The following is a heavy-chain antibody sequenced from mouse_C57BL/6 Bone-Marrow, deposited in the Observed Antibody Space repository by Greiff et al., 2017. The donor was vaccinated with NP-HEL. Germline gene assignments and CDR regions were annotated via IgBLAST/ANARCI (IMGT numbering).Heavy chain of an antibody. V-gene: IGHV14-2*01. CDR3: ARELWGYFDV. Sequence: VHVKQSGAELVKPGASVKLSCTASGFNIKDYYMHWVKQRTEQGLEWIGRIDPEDGETIYAPKFQGKATITADTSSNTAYLQLSSLTSEDTAVYYCARELWGYFDVWGTGTTVTVSS. J-gene: IGHJ1*03. CDR1: GFNIKDYY. D-gene: IGHD1-1*02. CDR2: IDPEDGET.